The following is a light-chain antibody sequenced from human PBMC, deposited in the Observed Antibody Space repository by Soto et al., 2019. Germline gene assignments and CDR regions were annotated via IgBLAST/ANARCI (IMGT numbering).Light chain of an antibody. J-gene: IGKJ1*01. CDR1: QSVSSY. Sequence: EIVLTQSPATLSLSPGERATLSCRASQSVSSYLAWYQQKLGQAPRLLIYDASKRATGIPARFSGSGSGTDFTLTISNLEPEDFAVYYGQQRGNWPRTFGQGTKVDIK. CDR3: QQRGNWPRT. CDR2: DAS. V-gene: IGKV3-11*01.